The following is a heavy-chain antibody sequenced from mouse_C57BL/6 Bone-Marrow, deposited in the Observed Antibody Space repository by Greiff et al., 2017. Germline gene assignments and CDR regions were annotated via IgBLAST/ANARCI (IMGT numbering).Heavy chain of an antibody. Sequence: VQLQQPGAELVRPGASVKLSCTASGFNIKDDYMHWVKQRPEQGLEWIGWIDPENGDTEYASKFQGKATITADTSSNTAYLQLSSLTSEDTAVYYCTAYGWYFDVWGTGTTVTVSS. V-gene: IGHV14-4*01. CDR2: IDPENGDT. D-gene: IGHD1-1*02. J-gene: IGHJ1*03. CDR1: GFNIKDDY. CDR3: TAYGWYFDV.